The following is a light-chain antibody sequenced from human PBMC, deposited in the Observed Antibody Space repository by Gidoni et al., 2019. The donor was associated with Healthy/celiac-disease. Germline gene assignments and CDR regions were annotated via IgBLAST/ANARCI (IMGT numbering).Light chain of an antibody. CDR1: QSVSSY. V-gene: IGKV3-11*01. Sequence: EIVLTQSPATLSLSPGERATLSCRASQSVSSYLAWYQQQPGQAPRLLIYDASNRATGIPARFSGIGSGTDFTLTISSLEPEDFAVYYCQQRSNWPWTFGQGTKVEIK. J-gene: IGKJ1*01. CDR3: QQRSNWPWT. CDR2: DAS.